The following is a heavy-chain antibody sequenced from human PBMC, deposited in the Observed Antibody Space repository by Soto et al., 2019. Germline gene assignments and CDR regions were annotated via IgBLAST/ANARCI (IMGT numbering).Heavy chain of an antibody. V-gene: IGHV1-18*01. Sequence: ASVKVSCKASGYTFTSYGISWVRQAPGQGLEWMGWISAYNGNTNYAQKLQGRVTMTADESTSTAYMELSSLRSEDTAVYYCARDGNVVAGTRDNLWRNVVAFDIWGQGTMVTVSS. J-gene: IGHJ3*02. D-gene: IGHD6-19*01. CDR2: ISAYNGNT. CDR3: ARDGNVVAGTRDNLWRNVVAFDI. CDR1: GYTFTSYG.